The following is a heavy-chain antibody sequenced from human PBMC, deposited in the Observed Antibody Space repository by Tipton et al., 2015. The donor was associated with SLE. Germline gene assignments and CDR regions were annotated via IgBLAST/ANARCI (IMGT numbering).Heavy chain of an antibody. CDR3: ARVGSYDYVWGSYRS. Sequence: SLRLSCAASGFTFSSYSMNWVRQAPGKGLEWVSSISSSSSYIYYADSVKGRFTISRDNAKNSLYLQMNSLRAEDTAVYYCARVGSYDYVWGSYRSWGQGTLVTVSS. V-gene: IGHV3-21*01. CDR2: ISSSSSYI. J-gene: IGHJ5*02. CDR1: GFTFSSYS. D-gene: IGHD3-16*02.